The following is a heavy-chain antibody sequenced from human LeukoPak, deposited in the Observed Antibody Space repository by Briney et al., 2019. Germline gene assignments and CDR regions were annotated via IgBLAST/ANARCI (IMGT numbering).Heavy chain of an antibody. J-gene: IGHJ4*02. D-gene: IGHD3-10*01. CDR1: GFTFSSYE. CDR3: ARGDQITMVRGVYFDY. Sequence: GGSLRLSCAASGFTFSSYEMNWVRQAPGKGLEWVSYISSSGSTIYYADSVKGRFTISRDNAKNSLYLQMNSLRAEDTAVYYCARGDQITMVRGVYFDYWGQGTLVTVSS. CDR2: ISSSGSTI. V-gene: IGHV3-48*03.